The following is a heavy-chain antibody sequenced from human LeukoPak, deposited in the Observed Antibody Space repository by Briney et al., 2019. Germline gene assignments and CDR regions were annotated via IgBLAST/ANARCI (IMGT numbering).Heavy chain of an antibody. Sequence: SSETLSLTCTVSGGSISSYYWNWIRQPPGKGLEWIGYIYSSGSTNYNPSLKSRVTISVDTSENQFSLKLSSVTAADTAVYYCATRRGYCSGGNCNYYFDYWGQGTLVTVSS. J-gene: IGHJ4*02. D-gene: IGHD2-15*01. V-gene: IGHV4-59*01. CDR2: IYSSGST. CDR3: ATRRGYCSGGNCNYYFDY. CDR1: GGSISSYY.